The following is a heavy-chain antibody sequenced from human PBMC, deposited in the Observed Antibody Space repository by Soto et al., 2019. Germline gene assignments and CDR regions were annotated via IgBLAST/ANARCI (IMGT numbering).Heavy chain of an antibody. Sequence: LSLTCAASGFTFSNAWMNWVRQAPGKGLEWVGRIKSKTDGGTTDYAAPVKGRFTISRDDSKNTLYLQMNSLKTEDTAVYYCTTLYYYDSSGDFDYWGQGTLVTVSS. V-gene: IGHV3-15*07. CDR1: GFTFSNAW. CDR3: TTLYYYDSSGDFDY. J-gene: IGHJ4*02. CDR2: IKSKTDGGTT. D-gene: IGHD3-22*01.